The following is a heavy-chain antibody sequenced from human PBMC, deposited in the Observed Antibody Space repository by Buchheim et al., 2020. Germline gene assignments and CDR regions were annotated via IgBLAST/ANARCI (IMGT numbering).Heavy chain of an antibody. CDR3: SRGAGELELRTMDV. D-gene: IGHD1-7*01. J-gene: IGHJ6*02. Sequence: EVQLVESGGGLVEPGGSLRLSCAASGFTFSNYEMPWVRQVIGKGLEWVSTIGVGGDTYYPGSVKGRFTISRETAKNSLYLQMNSLRAGDTAVYYCSRGAGELELRTMDVWGQGTT. CDR2: IGVGGDT. CDR1: GFTFSNYE. V-gene: IGHV3-13*04.